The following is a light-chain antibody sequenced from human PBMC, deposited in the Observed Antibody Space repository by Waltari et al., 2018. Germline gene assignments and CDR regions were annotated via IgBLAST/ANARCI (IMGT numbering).Light chain of an antibody. V-gene: IGLV3-19*01. Sequence: SSELTQDPAVSVALGQTVRITCQGDSLRNYYASWYQQKPGQAPILVIYGKNNRPSGIPDRVSGSSSGNTASLTITGAQAEDEADYYCNSRDSSGNHYVVFGGGTKLTVL. CDR1: SLRNYY. J-gene: IGLJ2*01. CDR2: GKN. CDR3: NSRDSSGNHYVV.